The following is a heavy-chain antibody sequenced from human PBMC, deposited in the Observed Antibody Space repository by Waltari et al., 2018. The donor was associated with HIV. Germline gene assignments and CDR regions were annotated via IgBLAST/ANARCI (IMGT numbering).Heavy chain of an antibody. CDR2: SHASVRT. Sequence: QVQLQESGPGLVKPSQTLSLTSTVSGGSISGGGYYWSWVRQPAGKGLEWIGRSHASVRTNYHPSLRSRVTISVDASKNQLSLKLTSVTAADTAVYFCARGPTAMVTFDSWGQGTLVTVSS. V-gene: IGHV4-61*02. J-gene: IGHJ4*02. D-gene: IGHD5-18*01. CDR1: GGSISGGGYY. CDR3: ARGPTAMVTFDS.